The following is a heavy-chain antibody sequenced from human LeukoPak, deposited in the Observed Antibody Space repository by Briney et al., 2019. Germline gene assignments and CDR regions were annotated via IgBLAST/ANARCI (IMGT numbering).Heavy chain of an antibody. V-gene: IGHV3-48*03. J-gene: IGHJ4*02. CDR2: ISSSGSTI. D-gene: IGHD5-18*01. Sequence: GGSLRLPCAASGFTFSNYEMNWVRQAPGKGLEWVSYISSSGSTIYYADSVKGRFTISRDNAKNSLYLQMNSLRAEDTAVYYCAQIYTYGSSQFDYRGQGTLVTVSS. CDR3: AQIYTYGSSQFDY. CDR1: GFTFSNYE.